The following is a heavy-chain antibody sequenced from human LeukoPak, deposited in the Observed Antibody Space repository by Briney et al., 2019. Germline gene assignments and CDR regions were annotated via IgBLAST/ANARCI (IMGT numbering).Heavy chain of an antibody. CDR1: GFIFNSYA. CDR2: ITSSGNNI. J-gene: IGHJ4*02. Sequence: QAGGSLRLSCAASGFIFNSYAMHWVRQAPGRGLEYVSAITSSGNNIFYADSVKGRFIISRDNSKNTLYLQMGSLRAEDMAVYYCTRGPGYDYVWGSFRADYWGQGTLVTVSS. CDR3: TRGPGYDYVWGSFRADY. V-gene: IGHV3-64*02. D-gene: IGHD3-16*02.